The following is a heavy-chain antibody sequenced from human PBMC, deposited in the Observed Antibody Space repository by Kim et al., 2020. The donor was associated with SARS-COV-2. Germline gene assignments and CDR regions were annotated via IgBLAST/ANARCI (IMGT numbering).Heavy chain of an antibody. V-gene: IGHV3-9*01. J-gene: IGHJ3*02. Sequence: DSIKGGFTISRDNAKNSLYLQMNSLRTEDTALYYCVKELSSGWGCDAFDIWGQGTMVTVSS. D-gene: IGHD6-19*01. CDR3: VKELSSGWGCDAFDI.